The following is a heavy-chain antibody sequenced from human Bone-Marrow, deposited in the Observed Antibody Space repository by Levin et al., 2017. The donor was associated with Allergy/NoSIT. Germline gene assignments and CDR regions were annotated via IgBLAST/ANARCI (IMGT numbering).Heavy chain of an antibody. CDR1: GFTFSLYW. D-gene: IGHD2-2*01. CDR2: INQDGSGK. J-gene: IGHJ4*02. Sequence: GGSLRLSCEVSGFTFSLYWMAWVRQAPGKGLEWVANINQDGSGKYHVDSVKGRFTISRDNAKNSLYLEMNSLRAEDTALYHCARVYCSSTSCYAGGFDYWGQGTRVTVSS. CDR3: ARVYCSSTSCYAGGFDY. V-gene: IGHV3-7*03.